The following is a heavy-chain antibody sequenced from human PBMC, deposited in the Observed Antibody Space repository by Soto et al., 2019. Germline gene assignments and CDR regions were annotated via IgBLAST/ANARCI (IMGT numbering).Heavy chain of an antibody. D-gene: IGHD2-21*02. CDR2: INPNSGGT. V-gene: IGHV1-2*04. Sequence: QVQLVQSGAEVKKPGASVKVSCKASGYTFTGNYMHWVRQAPGQGLEWMGWINPNSGGTNYAQKFQGWVTMTRDTSISTAYMELSRLRADDTAVYYGARYCGGDCYSSDAFDIWGQGTMVTVSS. CDR3: ARYCGGDCYSSDAFDI. J-gene: IGHJ3*02. CDR1: GYTFTGNY.